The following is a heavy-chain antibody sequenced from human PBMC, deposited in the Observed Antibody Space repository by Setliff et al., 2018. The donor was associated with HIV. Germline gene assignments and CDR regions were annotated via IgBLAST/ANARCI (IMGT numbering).Heavy chain of an antibody. CDR3: ARDGCSGQSCYLYNWFDP. V-gene: IGHV1-3*01. CDR2: IKVGSGNT. J-gene: IGHJ5*02. D-gene: IGHD2-15*01. Sequence: ASVKVSCKSSGYSFTNHAVHWVRQAPGQRLEWMGWIKVGSGNTQYSKEFQGRVTITRDTSATTAYMELSSLTSEDTAVYYCARDGCSGQSCYLYNWFDPWGQGTLVTVSS. CDR1: GYSFTNHA.